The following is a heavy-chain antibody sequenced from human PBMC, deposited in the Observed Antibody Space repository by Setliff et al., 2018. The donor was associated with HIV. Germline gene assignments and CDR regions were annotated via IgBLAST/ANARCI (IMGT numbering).Heavy chain of an antibody. CDR1: GFTFSDSA. CDR2: IGDKSYSYAT. Sequence: AGGSLRLSCVTSGFTFSDSAMHWVRQASGKGLEWVGRIGDKSYSYATAYGASAKGRFIISRDDSKKTAYLQMSSLRAEDTAMYYCLLPCTSGWHNWADPWGQGTLVTVSS. CDR3: LLPCTSGWHNWADP. D-gene: IGHD6-19*01. J-gene: IGHJ5*02. V-gene: IGHV3-73*01.